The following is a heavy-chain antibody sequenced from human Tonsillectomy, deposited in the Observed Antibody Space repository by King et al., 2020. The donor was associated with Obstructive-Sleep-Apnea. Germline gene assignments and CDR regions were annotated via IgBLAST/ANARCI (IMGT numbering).Heavy chain of an antibody. J-gene: IGHJ4*02. D-gene: IGHD3-10*01. CDR1: GYRFTNYW. CDR3: VWHGSADDECDY. Sequence: VQLVQSGGQIKKPGESLRISCKGSGYRFTNYWFSWVRQMPGKGLEWMGRFDPSDSHIDYSPSFRGHVTISADKSLRSAYLQWSSLKASDTAVYYCVWHGSADDECDYWGRGTLVTVS. CDR2: FDPSDSHI. V-gene: IGHV5-10-1*01.